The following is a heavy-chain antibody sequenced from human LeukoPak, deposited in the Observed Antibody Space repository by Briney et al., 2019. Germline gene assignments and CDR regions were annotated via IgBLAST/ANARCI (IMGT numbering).Heavy chain of an antibody. CDR1: GYSISSHYY. CDR2: IYHSGST. J-gene: IGHJ4*02. Sequence: SETLSLTCTVSGYSISSHYYWAWIRQPPGKGLEWIGSIYHSGSTYYNPSLKSRITISVDTSKNQFSLKVSSVTAADTAVYYCARVTGYMIEDYFDSWGQGTLVTVSS. V-gene: IGHV4-38-2*02. CDR3: ARVTGYMIEDYFDS. D-gene: IGHD3-22*01.